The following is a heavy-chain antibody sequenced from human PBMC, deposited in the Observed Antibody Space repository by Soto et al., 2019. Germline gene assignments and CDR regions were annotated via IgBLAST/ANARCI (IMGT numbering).Heavy chain of an antibody. Sequence: QVQLQQSRPRLVKPSQTLSLTCAISGDSVSSNSAAWNWIRQSPSRGLEWLGRTYYKSKWYYDYALSLKSRITINPDTSKNPFSLQLNSVTPEYTAVYYCTRGSGSYYNWGQGTLVTVSS. CDR1: GDSVSSNSAA. V-gene: IGHV6-1*01. D-gene: IGHD3-10*01. CDR3: TRGSGSYYN. CDR2: TYYKSKWYY. J-gene: IGHJ4*02.